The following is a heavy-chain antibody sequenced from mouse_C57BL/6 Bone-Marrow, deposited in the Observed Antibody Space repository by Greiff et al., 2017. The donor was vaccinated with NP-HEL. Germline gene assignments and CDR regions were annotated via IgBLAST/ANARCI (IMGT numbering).Heavy chain of an antibody. CDR2: ISNGGGST. D-gene: IGHD1-3*01. CDR1: GFTFSDYY. J-gene: IGHJ1*03. Sequence: EVMLVESGGGLVQPGGSLKLSCAASGFTFSDYYMHWVRQTPEKRLEWVAYISNGGGSTYYPDTVKGRIPISRDNAKHTLYLQMSRLESEDTAMYYCARLKYWYFDVWGTGTTVTVSS. CDR3: ARLKYWYFDV. V-gene: IGHV5-12*01.